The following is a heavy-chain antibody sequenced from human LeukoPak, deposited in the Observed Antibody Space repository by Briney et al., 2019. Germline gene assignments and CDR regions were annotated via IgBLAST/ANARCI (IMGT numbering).Heavy chain of an antibody. CDR1: GVTFYDYA. CDR3: AKDKRYYDSSGYYSYYFDY. CDR2: ISWNSGSI. J-gene: IGHJ4*02. D-gene: IGHD3-22*01. Sequence: GGSLRLSCAASGVTFYDYAMHWVRQAPGKGLEWGSGISWNSGSIGYADSVKGRFTTSRDNSKTSLYLQMNSLRAEDTALYYCAKDKRYYDSSGYYSYYFDYWGQGTLVTVSS. V-gene: IGHV3-9*01.